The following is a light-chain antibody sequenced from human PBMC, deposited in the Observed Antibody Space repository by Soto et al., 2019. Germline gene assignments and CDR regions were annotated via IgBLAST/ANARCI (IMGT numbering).Light chain of an antibody. CDR2: DAS. J-gene: IGKJ5*01. CDR3: QQRSNWIT. V-gene: IGKV3-11*01. Sequence: EIVLTPSPGTLSLSPGERATLSCRASQSVSSYLAWYQQKPGQAPRLLIYDASNRATGIPARFSGSGSGTDFTLTISSLEPEDFAVYYCQQRSNWITFGQGTRLEIK. CDR1: QSVSSY.